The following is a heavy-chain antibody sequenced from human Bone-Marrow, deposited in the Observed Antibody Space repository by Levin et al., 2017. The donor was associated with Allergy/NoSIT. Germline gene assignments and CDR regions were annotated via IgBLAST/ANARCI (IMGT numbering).Heavy chain of an antibody. CDR2: IYLGGRT. CDR1: GGSISSNNW. CDR3: GRDLWVGGAIYYMDV. D-gene: IGHD3-10*01. V-gene: IGHV4-4*02. Sequence: SETLSLTCVVSGGSISSNNWWTWVRQPPGKGLEWIGEIYLGGRTNYNPSFKSRVTISVDKSKNQFFLQLNSVTAADTAVYYCGRDLWVGGAIYYMDVWGKGTTVPVSS. J-gene: IGHJ6*03.